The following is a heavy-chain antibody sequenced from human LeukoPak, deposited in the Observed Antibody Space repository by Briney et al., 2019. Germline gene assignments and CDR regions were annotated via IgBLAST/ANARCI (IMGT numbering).Heavy chain of an antibody. Sequence: PSETLSLTCTVSGGSISSGDYYWSWIRQPPGKGLEWIGYIYYSGSTYYNPSLKSRVTISVDTSKDQFSLKLTSVTAADTAVYYCARGGKEMAKWFDPWGQGTLVTVSS. J-gene: IGHJ5*02. CDR2: IYYSGST. D-gene: IGHD5-24*01. CDR3: ARGGKEMAKWFDP. V-gene: IGHV4-30-4*01. CDR1: GGSISSGDYY.